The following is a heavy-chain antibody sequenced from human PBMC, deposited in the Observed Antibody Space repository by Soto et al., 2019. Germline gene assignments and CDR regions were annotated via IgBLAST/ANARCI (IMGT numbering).Heavy chain of an antibody. CDR2: IGTAGDT. D-gene: IGHD3-22*01. V-gene: IGHV3-13*01. J-gene: IGHJ6*02. CDR3: ARAIGYYGMDV. Sequence: EVQLVESGGGLVQPGGSLRLSCAASGFTFSSYDMHWVRQATGKGLEWVSAIGTAGDTYYPGSVKGRFTISRENAKNTLYLQMNSLRAEDTAVYYCARAIGYYGMDVWGQGTTVTVSS. CDR1: GFTFSSYD.